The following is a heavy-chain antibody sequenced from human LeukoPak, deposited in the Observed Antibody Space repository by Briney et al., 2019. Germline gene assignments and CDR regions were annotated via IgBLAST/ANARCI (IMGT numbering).Heavy chain of an antibody. CDR2: LYSGGTT. CDR1: GFTVSSNY. CDR3: ARGDGDWSYYFDY. D-gene: IGHD4-17*01. J-gene: IGHJ4*02. Sequence: GGSLRLSCAASGFTVSSNYMSWVRQAPGKGLEWVSVLYSGGTTYYAGSVKGRFTISRDNSKNTLYLQMNSLRAEDTAVYYCARGDGDWSYYFDYWGQGTLVTVSS. V-gene: IGHV3-53*01.